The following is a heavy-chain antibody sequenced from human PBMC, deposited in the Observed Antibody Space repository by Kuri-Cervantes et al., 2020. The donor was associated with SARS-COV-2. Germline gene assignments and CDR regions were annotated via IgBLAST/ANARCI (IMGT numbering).Heavy chain of an antibody. J-gene: IGHJ4*02. Sequence: ASVKVSCKASGYTFTGYYMHWVRQAPGQGLEWMGWINPNSGGTNYAQKFQGRVTMTRDTSISTAYMELSRLRSDDTAVYYCARDPTGLQYYFDYWGQGTLVTVSS. V-gene: IGHV1-2*02. CDR3: ARDPTGLQYYFDY. CDR1: GYTFTGYY. CDR2: INPNSGGT. D-gene: IGHD4-11*01.